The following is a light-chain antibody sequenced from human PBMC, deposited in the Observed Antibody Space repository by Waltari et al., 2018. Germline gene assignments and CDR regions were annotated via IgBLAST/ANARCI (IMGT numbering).Light chain of an antibody. Sequence: SRRALQSVSSSLAWYQQKPGQAPRLLFHDVSNRATGIPARFSVSGSGTDFTLTISSLEAEDFAVYYCQQRSNWPPTFGQGTKVEIK. J-gene: IGKJ1*01. CDR2: DVS. CDR1: QSVSSS. V-gene: IGKV3-11*01. CDR3: QQRSNWPPT.